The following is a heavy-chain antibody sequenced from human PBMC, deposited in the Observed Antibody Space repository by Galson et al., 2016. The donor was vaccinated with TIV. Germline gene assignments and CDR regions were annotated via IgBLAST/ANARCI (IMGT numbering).Heavy chain of an antibody. D-gene: IGHD3-10*01. CDR2: IASRDPYT. V-gene: IGHV5-10-1*01. CDR1: GYSFTNSW. CDR3: ARSASAGSGWVDT. Sequence: SGAEVKTPGESLRISCKTSGYSFTNSWTTWVRQMPGKGLEWMGRIASRDPYTNYSPTFQGHVTISTDKSISTSYLQWTSPKAPDSAIYYCARSASAGSGWVDTWGQGTLVTVSS. J-gene: IGHJ5*02.